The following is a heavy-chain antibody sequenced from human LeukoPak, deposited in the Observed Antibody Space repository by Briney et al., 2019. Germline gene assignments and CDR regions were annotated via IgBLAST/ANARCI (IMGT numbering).Heavy chain of an antibody. V-gene: IGHV4-34*01. D-gene: IGHD3-22*01. Sequence: SETLSLTCAVYGGSFSGYYWSWIRQPPGKGLEWIGEINHSGSTYYNPSLKSRVTISVDTSKNQFSLKLSSVTAADTAVYYCARGESSGYYYYYYYYMDVWGKGTTVTVSS. J-gene: IGHJ6*03. CDR3: ARGESSGYYYYYYYYMDV. CDR1: GGSFSGYY. CDR2: INHSGST.